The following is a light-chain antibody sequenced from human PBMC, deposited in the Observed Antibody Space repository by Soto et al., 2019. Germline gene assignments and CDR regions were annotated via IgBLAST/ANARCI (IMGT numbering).Light chain of an antibody. V-gene: IGKV1-39*01. Sequence: DIQMTQSPSSLSASVGVRVTITCRASQSITNSLNWYQHKPGKAPTLVVYAASSLQSGVPSRFSGSGYGTDFTLTISSLQPEDFATYFCQQGHSMPFTFGPGTKVDIK. CDR3: QQGHSMPFT. J-gene: IGKJ3*01. CDR2: AAS. CDR1: QSITNS.